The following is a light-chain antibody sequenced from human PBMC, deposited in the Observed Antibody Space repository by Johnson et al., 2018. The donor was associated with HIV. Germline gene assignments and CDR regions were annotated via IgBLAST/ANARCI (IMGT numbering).Light chain of an antibody. V-gene: IGLV1-51*01. CDR3: GTWDNSLSTGAV. CDR1: YSNIGNNY. CDR2: DNN. J-gene: IGLJ1*01. Sequence: QSVLTQPPSVSAAPGQKVTISCSRNYSNIGNNYVSWYQQLPGTAPKLLIYDNNKRPSGIPDRFSGSKSGTSATLGIAGLQTGDEADYYCGTWDNSLSTGAVFGTGTKVTVL.